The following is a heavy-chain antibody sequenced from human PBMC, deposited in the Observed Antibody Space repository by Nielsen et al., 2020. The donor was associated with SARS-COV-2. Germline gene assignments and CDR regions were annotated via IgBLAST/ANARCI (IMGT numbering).Heavy chain of an antibody. CDR2: IKQDGSEK. D-gene: IGHD3-3*01. Sequence: GESLKISCAASGFTFSSYWMSWVRQAPGKGLEWVANIKQDGSEKYYVDSVKGRFTISRDNAKNSLYLQMNSLRAEDTAVYYCARDRYYDFWSGLNWGQGTLVTVSS. CDR3: ARDRYYDFWSGLN. CDR1: GFTFSSYW. J-gene: IGHJ4*02. V-gene: IGHV3-7*03.